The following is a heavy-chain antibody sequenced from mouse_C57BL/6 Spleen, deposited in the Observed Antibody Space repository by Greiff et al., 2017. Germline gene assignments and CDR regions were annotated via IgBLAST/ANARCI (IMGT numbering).Heavy chain of an antibody. CDR3: TRSRWLLPTMDY. V-gene: IGHV1-15*01. D-gene: IGHD2-3*01. Sequence: VQLQQSGAELVRPGASVTLSCKASGYTFTDYEMNWVKQTPVHGLEWIGAIDPESGGTAYNKKFKGKAILTADKSSSTAYMELRSLTSEDSAVYYSTRSRWLLPTMDYWGQGTSVTVSS. CDR2: IDPESGGT. CDR1: GYTFTDYE. J-gene: IGHJ4*01.